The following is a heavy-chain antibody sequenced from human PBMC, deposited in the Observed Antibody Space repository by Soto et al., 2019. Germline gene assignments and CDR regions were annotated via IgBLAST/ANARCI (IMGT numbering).Heavy chain of an antibody. Sequence: ASVKVSCKASGYTFTSYAMHWVRQAPGQRLEWMGWINAGNGNTTYSQKFQGRVTILRDTSASTAYMELSSLRSEDTAVDYCARARPYYVCLTGLDYRGQGTLVTVSS. CDR2: INAGNGNT. CDR3: ARARPYYVCLTGLDY. D-gene: IGHD3-9*01. CDR1: GYTFTSYA. V-gene: IGHV1-3*01. J-gene: IGHJ4*02.